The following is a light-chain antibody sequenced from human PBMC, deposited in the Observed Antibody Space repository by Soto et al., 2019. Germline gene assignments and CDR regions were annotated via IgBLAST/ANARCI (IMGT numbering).Light chain of an antibody. V-gene: IGKV3-15*01. CDR1: QRISSN. CDR2: GAS. Sequence: KHSTSTPRGAARESSSLWWPASQRISSNLAWFQQKPGQAPRLLIYGASTRATGIPARFSGSGSGTEFTLTISSLHSEDSAVYYCQQYKNWLALTFGGGTKVDI. CDR3: QQYKNWLALT. J-gene: IGKJ4*01.